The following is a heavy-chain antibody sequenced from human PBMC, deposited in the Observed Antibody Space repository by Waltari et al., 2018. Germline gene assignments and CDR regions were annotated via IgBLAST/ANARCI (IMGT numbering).Heavy chain of an antibody. J-gene: IGHJ6*03. D-gene: IGHD5-18*01. V-gene: IGHV4-38-2*01. CDR2: IYHSGST. Sequence: QVQLQESGPGLVKPSETLSLTCSVSGSSSSSGYYWGWIRQPPGKGLEYIASIYHSGSTYYNPSLRSRVTISVDTSKNQFSLKLSSVTAADTGVYYCAIKNSSYYYMDVWGKGTTVTVSS. CDR1: GSSSSSGYY. CDR3: AIKNSSYYYMDV.